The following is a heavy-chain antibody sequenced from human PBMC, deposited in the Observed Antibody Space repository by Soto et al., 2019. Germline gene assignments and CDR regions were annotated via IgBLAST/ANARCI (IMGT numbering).Heavy chain of an antibody. V-gene: IGHV1-18*04. CDR2: ISAYNGNT. CDR3: ARFVVVVPAATEGWSDP. J-gene: IGHJ5*02. D-gene: IGHD2-2*01. Sequence: QVQLVQSGAEVKKPGASVKVSCKASGYTFTSYGISWVRQAPGQVLEWMGWISAYNGNTNYAQKLQGRVTMTTDTTTSTAYMELRSLRSDDTAVYYCARFVVVVPAATEGWSDPWGQGTLVTVSS. CDR1: GYTFTSYG.